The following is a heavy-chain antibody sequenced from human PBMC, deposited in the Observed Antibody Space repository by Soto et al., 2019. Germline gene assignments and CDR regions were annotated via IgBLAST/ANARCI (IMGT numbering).Heavy chain of an antibody. J-gene: IGHJ6*03. CDR3: ARGPTYYYGSGSYWGWYYYYYMDV. Sequence: SVKVSCKASGFTFTSSAVQWVRQARGQRLEWIGWIVVGSGNTNYAQKFQERVTITRDMSTSTAYMELSSLRSEDTAVYYCARGPTYYYGSGSYWGWYYYYYMDVWGKGTTVTVSS. D-gene: IGHD3-10*01. V-gene: IGHV1-58*01. CDR2: IVVGSGNT. CDR1: GFTFTSSA.